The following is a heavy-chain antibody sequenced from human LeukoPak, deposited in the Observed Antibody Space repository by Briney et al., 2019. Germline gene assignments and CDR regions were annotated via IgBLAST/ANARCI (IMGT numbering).Heavy chain of an antibody. Sequence: GGSLRLSCTASGFTFSTYWMAWVRRAPGKGLEWVANIKGDESARHQADSVKGRFTISRDNAKKSVYLQMSSLRGEDTAVYYCARDVGGSLDYWGQGTLVTVSS. J-gene: IGHJ4*02. D-gene: IGHD1-26*01. CDR1: GFTFSTYW. V-gene: IGHV3-7*01. CDR3: ARDVGGSLDY. CDR2: IKGDESAR.